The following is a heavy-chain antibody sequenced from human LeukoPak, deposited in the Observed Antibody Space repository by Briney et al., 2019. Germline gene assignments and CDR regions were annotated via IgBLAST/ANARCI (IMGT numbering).Heavy chain of an antibody. CDR3: AKKYTNSCPAFDY. Sequence: GGSLRLSCAASGFTFSSNDMSWVRRAPGKGLEGVSGISGTDGSRAYADSVKGRFTISRDNSKTTLFLQMSSLRAEDTAVYYCAKKYTNSCPAFDYWGQGTLVPVSS. CDR2: ISGTDGSR. J-gene: IGHJ4*02. D-gene: IGHD1-1*01. V-gene: IGHV3-23*01. CDR1: GFTFSSND.